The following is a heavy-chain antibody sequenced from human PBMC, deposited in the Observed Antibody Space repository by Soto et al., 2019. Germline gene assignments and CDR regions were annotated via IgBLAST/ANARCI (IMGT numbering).Heavy chain of an antibody. D-gene: IGHD1-20*01. CDR3: ARGELERQVKRITGTKALDY. V-gene: IGHV3-11*01. CDR2: ISSSGSTI. J-gene: IGHJ4*02. CDR1: GFTFSDYY. Sequence: PGGSLRLSCAASGFTFSDYYMSWIRQAPGKGLEWVSYISSSGSTIYYADSVKGRFTISRDNAKNSLYLQMNSLRAEDTAVYYCARGELERQVKRITGTKALDYWGQGTLVTVSS.